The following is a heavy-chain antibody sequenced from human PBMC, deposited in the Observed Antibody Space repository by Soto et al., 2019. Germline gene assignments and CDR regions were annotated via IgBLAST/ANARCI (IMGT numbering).Heavy chain of an antibody. V-gene: IGHV4-34*01. J-gene: IGHJ4*02. D-gene: IGHD3-16*01. CDR1: GGSFSGYF. Sequence: SETLSLTCAVSGGSFSGYFWSWIRQSPGKGLEWIGEITLSGSTNYNPSLQSRVTISVDTFNNQFSLRVNSVTAADTAVYYCARGPPFHWGQGPLFTVSS. CDR2: ITLSGST. CDR3: ARGPPFH.